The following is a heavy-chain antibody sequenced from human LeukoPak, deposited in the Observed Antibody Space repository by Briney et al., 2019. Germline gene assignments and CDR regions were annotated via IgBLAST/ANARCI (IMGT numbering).Heavy chain of an antibody. CDR3: APHGLVH. V-gene: IGHV3-43*02. D-gene: IGHD6-19*01. CDR2: ISGDGGST. Sequence: GGSLRLSWAASGFTFDDYAMHWVRQAPGKGLEWVSLISGDGGSTYYADSVKGRFTISRDNSKNSLYLQMNSLRTEDTALYYCAPHGLVHWGQGTLVTVSS. J-gene: IGHJ4*02. CDR1: GFTFDDYA.